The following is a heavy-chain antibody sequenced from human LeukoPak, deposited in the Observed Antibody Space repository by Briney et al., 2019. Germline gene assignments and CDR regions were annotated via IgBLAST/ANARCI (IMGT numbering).Heavy chain of an antibody. CDR1: GFTFSSYA. V-gene: IGHV3-23*01. CDR3: AKDVGCSSTSCYRSFDY. CDR2: ISGSGDST. J-gene: IGHJ4*02. Sequence: GGSLRLSCAASGFTFSSYAMSWVRQAPGKGLEWVSAISGSGDSTYYADSVKGRFTISRDNSKNTLYLQMNSLRAEDTAVYYCAKDVGCSSTSCYRSFDYWGQGTLVTVSS. D-gene: IGHD2-2*01.